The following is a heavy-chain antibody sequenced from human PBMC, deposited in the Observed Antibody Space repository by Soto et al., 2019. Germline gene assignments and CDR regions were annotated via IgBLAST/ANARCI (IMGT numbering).Heavy chain of an antibody. CDR3: ARGGYSSSSGFDY. D-gene: IGHD6-6*01. V-gene: IGHV3-21*01. J-gene: IGHJ4*02. Sequence: GGSLRLSCAASGFTFSSYSMNWVRQAPGKGLEWVSSISSSSSYIYYADSVKGRFTISRDNAKNSLYLQMNSLRAEDTAVYYCARGGYSSSSGFDYWGQGTLVTVSS. CDR1: GFTFSSYS. CDR2: ISSSSSYI.